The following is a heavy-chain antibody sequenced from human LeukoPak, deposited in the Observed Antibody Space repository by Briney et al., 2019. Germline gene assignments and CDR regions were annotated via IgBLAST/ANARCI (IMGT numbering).Heavy chain of an antibody. D-gene: IGHD3-10*01. Sequence: PGRSLRLSCAASGFTFSSYGMHWVRQAPGKGLEWVAVIWYDGSNKYYADSVKGRFTISRDNSKNTLYLQMNSLRAVDTAVYYCANIVGGVWGQGTLVTVSS. V-gene: IGHV3-33*06. CDR3: ANIVGGV. J-gene: IGHJ4*02. CDR1: GFTFSSYG. CDR2: IWYDGSNK.